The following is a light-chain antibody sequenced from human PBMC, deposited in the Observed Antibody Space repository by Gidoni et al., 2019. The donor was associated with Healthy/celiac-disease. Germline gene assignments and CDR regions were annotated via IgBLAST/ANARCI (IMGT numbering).Light chain of an antibody. V-gene: IGKV3-20*01. CDR2: GAT. J-gene: IGKJ3*01. CDR1: QSVSSSY. Sequence: EIVLTQSPGTLSLSPAERATLSCRASQSVSSSYLAWYQQKPGQAPRLIIYGATSRATGIPDRFSGSGSGTDFTLTISRLEHEDFAVYYCQQYGSSGFTFGPGTKVDIK. CDR3: QQYGSSGFT.